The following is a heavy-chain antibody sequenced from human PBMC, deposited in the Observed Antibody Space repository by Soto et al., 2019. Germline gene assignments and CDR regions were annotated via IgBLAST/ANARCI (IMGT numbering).Heavy chain of an antibody. CDR3: AMGGRVMAITNDWDAASDI. Sequence: ASVKVSCNAYGYTFTDYPMHWVRQAPGQRPDWMGCISTGRGNTKYSQNFQDRVTITSDTSASTAYMDLSSLTSQDTAVYYCAMGGRVMAITNDWDAASDIWGQGTLVTVSS. J-gene: IGHJ3*02. D-gene: IGHD3-22*01. CDR2: ISTGRGNT. V-gene: IGHV1-3*04. CDR1: GYTFTDYP.